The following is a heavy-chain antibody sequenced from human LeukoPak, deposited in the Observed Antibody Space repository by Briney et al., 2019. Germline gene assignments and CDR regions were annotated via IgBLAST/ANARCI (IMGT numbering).Heavy chain of an antibody. D-gene: IGHD6-19*01. J-gene: IGHJ5*02. CDR2: IYYSGST. CDR3: AMQWLARSWFDP. V-gene: IGHV4-39*01. CDR1: GGSISSSSYY. Sequence: PSETLSLAYTVSGGSISSSSYYWGWIRQPPGKGLEWIGSIYYSGSTYYNPSLKSRVTISVDTSKNQFSLKLSSVTAADTAVYYCAMQWLARSWFDPWGQGTLVTVSS.